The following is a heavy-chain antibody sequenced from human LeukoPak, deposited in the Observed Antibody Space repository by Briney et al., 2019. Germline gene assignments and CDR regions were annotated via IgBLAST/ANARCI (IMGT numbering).Heavy chain of an antibody. V-gene: IGHV3-23*01. CDR1: GFTFSSYA. J-gene: IGHJ6*02. CDR3: AKVDGSYYYYYYGMDV. CDR2: ISGSGGST. D-gene: IGHD1-26*01. Sequence: PGGSLRLSCAAPGFTFSSYAMSWVRQAPGKGLEWVSAISGSGGSTYYADSVKGRFTISRDNSKNTLYLQMNSLRAEDTAVYYCAKVDGSYYYYYYGMDVWGQGTTVTVSS.